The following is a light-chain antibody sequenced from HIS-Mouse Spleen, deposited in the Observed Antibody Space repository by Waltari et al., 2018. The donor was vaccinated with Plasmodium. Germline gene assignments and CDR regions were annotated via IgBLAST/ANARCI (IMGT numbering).Light chain of an antibody. Sequence: EIVMTQSPATLSVSPGERATLSCRASQSVSSNLAWYQQKPGQAPRLLIYGSSTRATGIPARFSGSGSGTEFTLTISSLHSEDFAVDYCQQYNNWSFTFGPGTKVDIK. CDR3: QQYNNWSFT. V-gene: IGKV3-15*01. J-gene: IGKJ3*01. CDR2: GSS. CDR1: QSVSSN.